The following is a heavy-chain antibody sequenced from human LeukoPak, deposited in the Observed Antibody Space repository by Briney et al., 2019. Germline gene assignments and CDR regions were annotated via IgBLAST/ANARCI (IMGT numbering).Heavy chain of an antibody. J-gene: IGHJ3*02. V-gene: IGHV1-58*01. CDR3: VRDHLFAFDI. CDR2: IVVGSGNT. D-gene: IGHD3-10*01. CDR1: GFTFTSSA. Sequence: EASVKVSCKASGFTFTSSAVQWVRQARGQRLEWIGWIVVGSGNTNYAQKFQERVTITRDMSTSTAYMELNSLRADDTAVYYCVRDHLFAFDIWGQGTMVTVSS.